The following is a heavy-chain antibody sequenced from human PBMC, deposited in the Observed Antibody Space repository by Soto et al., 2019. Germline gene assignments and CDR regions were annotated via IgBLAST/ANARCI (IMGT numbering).Heavy chain of an antibody. Sequence: EVQLLESGGGLVQPGGSLRLSCAASGFTFSSYAMSWVRQAPGKGLEWVSAISGSGGSTYYADSVKGRFTISRDNSKNTLYLQMYSLRAEDTAVYYCAKEAVAGTGVRYYYGMDVWGQGTTVTVSS. V-gene: IGHV3-23*01. J-gene: IGHJ6*02. D-gene: IGHD6-19*01. CDR3: AKEAVAGTGVRYYYGMDV. CDR2: ISGSGGST. CDR1: GFTFSSYA.